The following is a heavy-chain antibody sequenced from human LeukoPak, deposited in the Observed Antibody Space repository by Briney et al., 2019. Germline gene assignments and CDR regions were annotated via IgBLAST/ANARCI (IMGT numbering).Heavy chain of an antibody. CDR1: GDSFSSNSAA. V-gene: IGHV6-1*01. J-gene: IGHJ5*01. CDR2: TYYRSKWYH. D-gene: IGHD6-19*01. CDR3: TRVQDTSGWFDY. Sequence: SQTLSLTCAISGDSFSSNSAAWNWIRQSPSRGLEWLGRTYYRSKWYHDYAVSVKSRIAINPDTSKNQVSLQLNSVTPEDTAVYYCTRVQDTSGWFDYWGQGTLVTVSS.